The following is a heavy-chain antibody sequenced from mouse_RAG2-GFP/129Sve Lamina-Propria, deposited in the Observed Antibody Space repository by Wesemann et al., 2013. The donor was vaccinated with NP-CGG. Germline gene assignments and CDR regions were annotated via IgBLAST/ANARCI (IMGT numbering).Heavy chain of an antibody. CDR1: GYTFTSYW. CDR2: INPNNGGT. Sequence: QVQLQQPGAELVKPGASVKMSCKASGYTFTSYWMHWVKQRPGQGLEWIGDINPNNGGTSYNQKFKGKATLTVDKSSCTAYMELRSLTSEDSAVYYCARRERYFDVWGTGTTVTVSS. J-gene: IGHJ1*03. V-gene: IGHV1-53*01. CDR3: ARRERYFDV.